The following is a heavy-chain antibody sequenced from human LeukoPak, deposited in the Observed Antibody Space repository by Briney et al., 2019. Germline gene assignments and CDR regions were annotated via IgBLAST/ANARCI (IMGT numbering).Heavy chain of an antibody. V-gene: IGHV1-8*01. J-gene: IGHJ4*02. Sequence: ASVKVSCKASGYTFTSYDINWVRQATGQGLEWMGWMNPNSGNTGYAQKFQGRVTMTRNTSISTAYMELSSLRSEDTAVYYCARGSRVTDVGGYWGQGTLVTVSS. CDR2: MNPNSGNT. CDR3: ARGSRVTDVGGY. D-gene: IGHD1-26*01. CDR1: GYTFTSYD.